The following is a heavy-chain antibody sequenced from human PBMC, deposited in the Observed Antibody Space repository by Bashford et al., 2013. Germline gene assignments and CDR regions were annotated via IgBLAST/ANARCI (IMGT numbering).Heavy chain of an antibody. D-gene: IGHD3-3*01. CDR1: GGSFSGYY. CDR2: INHSGTT. CDR3: ARGLQTYYDFWSGYTPRDAFDI. J-gene: IGHJ3*02. V-gene: IGHV4-34*01. Sequence: LLYSSETLSLTCAVYGGSFSGYYWSWIRQPPGKGLEWIGEINHSGTTNYNPSLRSRLTISIDTSKNQFSLKLSSVTAADTAVYYCARGLQTYYDFWSGYTPRDAFDIWGQGTMVTVSS.